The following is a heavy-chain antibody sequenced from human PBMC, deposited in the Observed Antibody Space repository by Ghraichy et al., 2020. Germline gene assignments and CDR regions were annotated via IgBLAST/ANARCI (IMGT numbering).Heavy chain of an antibody. CDR2: IYYSGST. CDR1: GGSISSSSYY. Sequence: SETLSLTCTVSGGSISSSSYYWGWIRQPPGKGLEWIGSIYYSGSTYYNPSLKSRVTISVDTSKNQFSLKLNSVDASDTAVYFCARHGSGSYSWFDPWGQGTLVTVSS. J-gene: IGHJ5*02. V-gene: IGHV4-39*01. D-gene: IGHD1-26*01. CDR3: ARHGSGSYSWFDP.